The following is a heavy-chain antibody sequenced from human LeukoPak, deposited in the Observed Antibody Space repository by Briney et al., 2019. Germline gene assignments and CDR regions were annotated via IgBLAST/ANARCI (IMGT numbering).Heavy chain of an antibody. CDR1: GGSFSGYY. Sequence: SETLSLTCAVYGGSFSGYYWSWIRHPPGKGLEWIGEINHSGSTNYNPSLKSRVTISVDTSKNQFSLKLSSVTAADTAVYYCARGRVLGRYYYYYYYMDVWGKGTTVTVSS. CDR2: INHSGST. J-gene: IGHJ6*03. V-gene: IGHV4-34*01. D-gene: IGHD3-10*01. CDR3: ARGRVLGRYYYYYYYMDV.